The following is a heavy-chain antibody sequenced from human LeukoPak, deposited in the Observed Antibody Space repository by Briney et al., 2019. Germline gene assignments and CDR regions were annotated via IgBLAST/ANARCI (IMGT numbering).Heavy chain of an antibody. CDR1: GGSISSYY. V-gene: IGHV4-4*07. Sequence: ETLSLTCTVSGGSISSYYWSWIRQPAGKGLEWIGRIYTSGSTTYNPSLRRRVTMSVGSSKNQFSLRLSSVTAADTAVYYCARLFFAFGESYFYSYHMDVWGKGTTVIISS. J-gene: IGHJ6*03. D-gene: IGHD3-10*01. CDR3: ARLFFAFGESYFYSYHMDV. CDR2: IYTSGST.